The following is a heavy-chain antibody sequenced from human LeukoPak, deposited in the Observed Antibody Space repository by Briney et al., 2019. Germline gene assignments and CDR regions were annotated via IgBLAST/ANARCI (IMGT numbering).Heavy chain of an antibody. V-gene: IGHV4-59*01. CDR3: AREGSAAGWDYFDY. Sequence: SETLSLTCTVSGGSIGSYYSSWIRHPPGKGLEWIGYIYYSGSTNYNPSLKSRVTISVDTSKNQFSLKLSSVTAADTAVYYCAREGSAAGWDYFDYWGQGTLVTVSS. CDR1: GGSIGSYY. J-gene: IGHJ4*02. CDR2: IYYSGST. D-gene: IGHD6-13*01.